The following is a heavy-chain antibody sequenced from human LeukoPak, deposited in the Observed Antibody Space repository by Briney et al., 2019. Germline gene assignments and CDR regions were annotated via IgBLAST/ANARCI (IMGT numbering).Heavy chain of an antibody. CDR3: ARDHGYGGYAEITYYFDY. D-gene: IGHD5-12*01. V-gene: IGHV1-69*05. J-gene: IGHJ4*02. CDR1: GGTFISYA. CDR2: IIPIFGTA. Sequence: GASVKVSCKASGGTFISYAISWVRQAPGQGLEGMGGIIPIFGTANYAQKFQGRVTITTDESTSTAYMELSSLRSEDTAVYYCARDHGYGGYAEITYYFDYWGQGTLVTVSS.